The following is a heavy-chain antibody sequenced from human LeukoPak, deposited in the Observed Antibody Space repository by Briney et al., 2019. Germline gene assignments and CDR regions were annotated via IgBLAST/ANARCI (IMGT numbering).Heavy chain of an antibody. CDR1: GFTFSDYW. D-gene: IGHD3-22*01. V-gene: IGHV3-7*01. CDR3: ARKGGYSGGYYY. Sequence: GGSLRLSCAASGFTFSDYWMTWVRQAPGKGLEWVANIKQDGSEKDYVDSVKGRFTISRDNAKNSLYLQMDSLRVEDTAVYYCARKGGYSGGYYYWGQGTLVTVSS. J-gene: IGHJ4*02. CDR2: IKQDGSEK.